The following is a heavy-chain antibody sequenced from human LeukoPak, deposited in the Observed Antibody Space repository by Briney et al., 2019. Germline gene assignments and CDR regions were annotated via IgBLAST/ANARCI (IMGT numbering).Heavy chain of an antibody. CDR2: INHSGST. D-gene: IGHD3-10*01. CDR3: ARDRRGSGSYYSPYYFDY. J-gene: IGHJ4*02. V-gene: IGHV4-34*01. CDR1: GGSFSGYY. Sequence: SETLSLTCAVYGGSFSGYYWSWIRQPPGKGLEWIGEINHSGSTNYNPSLKSRVTISVDTSKNQFSLKLSSVTAADTAVYYCARDRRGSGSYYSPYYFDYWGQGTLVTVSS.